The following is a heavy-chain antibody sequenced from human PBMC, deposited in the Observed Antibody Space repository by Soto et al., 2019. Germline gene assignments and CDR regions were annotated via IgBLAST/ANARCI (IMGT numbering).Heavy chain of an antibody. CDR1: GGSISSSSYY. CDR3: ATQRLCTGGHCRNWFDP. CDR2: IYYSGNT. J-gene: IGHJ5*02. D-gene: IGHD2-8*02. V-gene: IGHV4-39*07. Sequence: PSETLSLTCTVSGGSISSSSYYWGWIRQPPGKGLERIGSIYYSGNTNYNPSLKSRVTISLDTSKKQFSLKLNSVTAADTAVYYCATQRLCTGGHCRNWFDPWGQGTLVTVSS.